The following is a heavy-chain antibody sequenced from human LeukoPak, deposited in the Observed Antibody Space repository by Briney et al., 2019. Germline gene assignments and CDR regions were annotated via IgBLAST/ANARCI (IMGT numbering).Heavy chain of an antibody. CDR3: ARGLWSLDDGVPPWPLYI. CDR2: MDPKSGKT. J-gene: IGHJ3*02. D-gene: IGHD4-17*01. CDR1: GYTFTSYD. V-gene: IGHV1-8*01. Sequence: ASVKVSCKASGYTFTSYDINWVRQATGQGLEWMAWMDPKSGKTAYTQKFQGRVTMTRDTSISTAYMEVNNLRSEDTAVYYCARGLWSLDDGVPPWPLYIWGQGTMVTVSS.